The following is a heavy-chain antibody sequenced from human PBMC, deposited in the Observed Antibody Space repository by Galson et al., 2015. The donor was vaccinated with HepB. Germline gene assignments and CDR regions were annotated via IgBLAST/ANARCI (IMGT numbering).Heavy chain of an antibody. J-gene: IGHJ6*02. Sequence: SLRLSCAASGFTFSSYRMSWVRQAPGKGLEWVANIKQDGSEKYYVDSVKGRFTISRDNAKNSLYLQMNSLRAEDTAVYYCARDRVVRSTMVRGWDYYGMDVWGQGTTVTVSS. CDR2: IKQDGSEK. D-gene: IGHD3-10*01. CDR3: ARDRVVRSTMVRGWDYYGMDV. CDR1: GFTFSSYR. V-gene: IGHV3-7*03.